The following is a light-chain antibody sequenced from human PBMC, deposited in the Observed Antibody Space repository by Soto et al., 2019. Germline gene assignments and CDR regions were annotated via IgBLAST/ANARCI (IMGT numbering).Light chain of an antibody. V-gene: IGKV1-16*01. Sequence: DIQMTQSPSSLSASVGDRVTITCQASQDISNYLNWYQQKPGKAPEVLIYDASTLQSGVPSRFSGSGSGTEFTLTISSLQPDDFATYYCQQYNTYWTLGQGTKVDIK. CDR3: QQYNTYWT. CDR2: DAS. CDR1: QDISNY. J-gene: IGKJ1*01.